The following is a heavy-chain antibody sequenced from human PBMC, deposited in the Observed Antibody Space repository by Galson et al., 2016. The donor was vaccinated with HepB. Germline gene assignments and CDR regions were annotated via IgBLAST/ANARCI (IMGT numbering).Heavy chain of an antibody. CDR2: INPDVGAT. V-gene: IGHV1-46*01. CDR3: ARTHFWSGPYYFDS. J-gene: IGHJ4*02. CDR1: GYAFTTYY. Sequence: SVKVSCKASGYAFTTYYMHWVRQAPGQGLEWMGTINPDVGATNYAQKVRGRLTMTRDTSTSTVYVELSSLRSDDTAVYYCARTHFWSGPYYFDSWGQGTQVTVSS. D-gene: IGHD3-3*02.